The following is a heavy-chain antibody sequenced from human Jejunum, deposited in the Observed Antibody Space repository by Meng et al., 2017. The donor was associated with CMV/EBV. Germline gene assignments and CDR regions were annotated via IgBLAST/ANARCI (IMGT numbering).Heavy chain of an antibody. CDR1: GFTVSTDY. D-gene: IGHD1-26*01. CDR3: ARFSIVGRTNAFDI. J-gene: IGHJ3*02. V-gene: IGHV3-53*01. CDR2: IYIGSST. Sequence: SGFTVSTDYMSVVRQAPGKGLEWVSSIYIGSSTDYADSVQGRFTISRDNPKNTLILQMNNLRPEDTALYYCARFSIVGRTNAFDIWGHGTRVTVSS.